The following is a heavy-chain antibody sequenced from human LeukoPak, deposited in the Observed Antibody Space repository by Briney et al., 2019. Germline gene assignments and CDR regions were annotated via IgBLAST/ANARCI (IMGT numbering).Heavy chain of an antibody. CDR1: GFTFSTYW. J-gene: IGHJ4*02. D-gene: IGHD5-12*01. CDR3: ARDHRGYSGYDTGNYFDY. Sequence: GGSLRLSCAASGFTFSTYWMSWVRQAPGKGLEWVANIKQDGGEKYYVDSVKGRFTISRDNAKNSLYLQMNSPRAEDTAVYYCARDHRGYSGYDTGNYFDYWGQGTLVTVSS. CDR2: IKQDGGEK. V-gene: IGHV3-7*01.